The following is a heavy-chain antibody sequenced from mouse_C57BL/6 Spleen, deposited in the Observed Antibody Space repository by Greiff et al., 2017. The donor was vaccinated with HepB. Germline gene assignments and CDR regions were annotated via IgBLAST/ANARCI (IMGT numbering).Heavy chain of an antibody. J-gene: IGHJ2*01. Sequence: EVKVEESGEGLVKPGGSLKLSCAASGFTFSSYAMSWVRQTPEKRLEWVAYISSGGDYIYYADTVKGRFTISRDNARNTLYLQMSSLKSEDTAMYYCTRVPIYYGNYFDYWGQGTTLTVSS. CDR2: ISSGGDYI. CDR3: TRVPIYYGNYFDY. V-gene: IGHV5-9-1*02. CDR1: GFTFSSYA. D-gene: IGHD2-1*01.